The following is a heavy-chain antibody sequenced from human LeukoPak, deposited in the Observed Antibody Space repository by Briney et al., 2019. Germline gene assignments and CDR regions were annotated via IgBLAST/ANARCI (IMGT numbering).Heavy chain of an antibody. J-gene: IGHJ4*02. V-gene: IGHV1-18*04. CDR2: ISGSTGDT. CDR1: GYTFTGYY. Sequence: ASVKVSCKASGYTFTGYYMHWVRQAPGEGPEWMGWISGSTGDTKYAQKFQGRVTMTADTSTSTAYMELRSLRSDDTAVYYCARDENYGIFFNVDYWGQGTLVTVSS. D-gene: IGHD4-17*01. CDR3: ARDENYGIFFNVDY.